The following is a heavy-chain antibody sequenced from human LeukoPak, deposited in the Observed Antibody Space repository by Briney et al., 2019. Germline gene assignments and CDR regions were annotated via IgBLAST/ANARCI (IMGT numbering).Heavy chain of an antibody. CDR1: GFNFDDYD. J-gene: IGHJ6*04. V-gene: IGHV3-9*01. CDR3: ARAVDV. Sequence: GRSLRLSCAASGFNFDDYDMHWVRQAPGKGLEWVSGISWNSGSIGYADSVKGRFTISRDNAKNSLYLQMNSLRAEDTAVYYCARAVDVWGKGTTVTVSS. CDR2: ISWNSGSI.